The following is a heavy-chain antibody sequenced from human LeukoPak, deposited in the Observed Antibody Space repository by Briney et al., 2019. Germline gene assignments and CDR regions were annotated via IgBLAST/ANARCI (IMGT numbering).Heavy chain of an antibody. CDR1: GGSISSGGHY. V-gene: IGHV4-31*03. CDR3: ARGWGGRLRLGELSFPFDY. J-gene: IGHJ4*02. Sequence: SETLSLTCTVSGGSISSGGHYWSWIRQHPGKGLEWIGYIYYSGTTYYNPSLKSRVTTSVDTSKYQFSLKLRSVTAADTAVYYCARGWGGRLRLGELSFPFDYWGQGTLVTVSS. D-gene: IGHD3-16*02. CDR2: IYYSGTT.